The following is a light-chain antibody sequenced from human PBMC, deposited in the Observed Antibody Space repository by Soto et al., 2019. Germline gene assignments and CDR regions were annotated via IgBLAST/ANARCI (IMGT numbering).Light chain of an antibody. Sequence: QSVLTQPASVSGSPEQSITISCTGTSSDVGAYNLVSWYQQHPGKAPRLIIYEDSKRPSGISHRFSGSKSDNTASLTISGLRAEDEAHYHCCSYAGSRTFVFGGGTKVTVL. CDR2: EDS. CDR3: CSYAGSRTFV. V-gene: IGLV2-23*01. CDR1: SSDVGAYNL. J-gene: IGLJ3*02.